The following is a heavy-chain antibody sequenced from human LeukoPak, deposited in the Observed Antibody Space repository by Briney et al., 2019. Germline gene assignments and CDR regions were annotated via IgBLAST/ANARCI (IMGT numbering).Heavy chain of an antibody. CDR1: GYTFTGYY. CDR2: INPSGGST. J-gene: IGHJ6*03. Sequence: ASVKVSCKASGYTFTGYYMHWVRQAPGQGLEWMGIINPSGGSTSYAQKFQGRVTMTRDMSTSTDYMELSSLRSEDTAVYYCAMQPRAVSYYYYYMDVWGKGTTVTVSS. V-gene: IGHV1-46*01. D-gene: IGHD1-14*01. CDR3: AMQPRAVSYYYYYMDV.